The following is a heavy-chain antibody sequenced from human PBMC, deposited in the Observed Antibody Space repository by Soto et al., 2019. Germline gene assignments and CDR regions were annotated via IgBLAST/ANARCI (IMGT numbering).Heavy chain of an antibody. D-gene: IGHD3-3*01. CDR2: MNPNSGNT. CDR1: GNTFTSYD. V-gene: IGHV1-8*01. J-gene: IGHJ5*02. CDR3: ARGRPIRSPNWFDP. Sequence: GASVKVSCKASGNTFTSYDINWGRQATGQGLEWMGWMNPNSGNTGYAQKFQGRVTMTRNTSISTAYMELSSLRSEDTAVYYCARGRPIRSPNWFDPWGQGTLVSVSS.